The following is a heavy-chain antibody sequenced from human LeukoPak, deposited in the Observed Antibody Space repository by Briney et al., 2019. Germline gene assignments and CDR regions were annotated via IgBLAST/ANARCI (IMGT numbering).Heavy chain of an antibody. V-gene: IGHV4-4*02. CDR3: ARPSAVSDAFDL. Sequence: PSETLSLTCAVSGASISISNWWSWVRQTPGKGLEWIGEIYHSGSTNYRQSLKSRVTISVDKSKNQFSLNLNSVTAADTAVYYCARPSAVSDAFDLWGQGTMVTVSS. CDR2: IYHSGST. D-gene: IGHD1-26*01. CDR1: GASISISNW. J-gene: IGHJ3*01.